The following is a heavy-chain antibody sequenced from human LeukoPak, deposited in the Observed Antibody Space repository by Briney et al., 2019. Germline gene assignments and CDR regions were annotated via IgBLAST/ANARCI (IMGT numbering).Heavy chain of an antibody. D-gene: IGHD4-11*01. J-gene: IGHJ6*03. CDR3: ATGRVSSSTWYSTYYYFFYMDF. Sequence: SETLPLTCTVSDDSITMYYWTWIRQPPGKGLEWIGYVDHTGSTKFNPSLNGRVSISRDTSNNFFSLRLRSVTAADTAVYFCATGRVSSSTWYSTYYYFFYMDFWGKGTTVTVSS. V-gene: IGHV4-59*01. CDR1: DDSITMYY. CDR2: VDHTGST.